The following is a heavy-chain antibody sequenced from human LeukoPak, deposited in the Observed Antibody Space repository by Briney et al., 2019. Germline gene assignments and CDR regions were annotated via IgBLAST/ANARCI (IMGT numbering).Heavy chain of an antibody. V-gene: IGHV3-9*03. CDR3: AKDITVAGDDAFDI. J-gene: IGHJ3*02. Sequence: PGGSLRLSCAASGFSFDDYDMQWVRHAPAKGRVGVSGISWHSGSIGYADSVKGRFTISRDNAKNSLYLQMNSLRAEDMALYYCAKDITVAGDDAFDIWGQGTMVTVSS. CDR2: ISWHSGSI. CDR1: GFSFDDYD. D-gene: IGHD6-19*01.